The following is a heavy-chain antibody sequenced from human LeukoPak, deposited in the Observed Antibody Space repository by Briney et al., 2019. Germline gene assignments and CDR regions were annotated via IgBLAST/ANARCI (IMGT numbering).Heavy chain of an antibody. J-gene: IGHJ5*02. V-gene: IGHV4-34*01. CDR3: ARKRLGFLRIGWFDP. CDR1: GGSFSGYY. CDR2: INHSGST. Sequence: SETLSLTCAVYGGSFSGYYWSWIRQPPGKGLEWIGEINHSGSTNYNPSLKSRATISVDTSKNQLSLKLSSVTAADTAVYYCARKRLGFLRIGWFDPWGQGTLVTVSS. D-gene: IGHD3-16*01.